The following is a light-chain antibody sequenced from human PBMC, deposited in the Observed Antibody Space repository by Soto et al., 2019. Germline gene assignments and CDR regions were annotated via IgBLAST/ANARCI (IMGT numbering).Light chain of an antibody. CDR3: QQHGSSPIT. V-gene: IGKV3D-11*03. J-gene: IGKJ5*01. CDR1: QYINTR. CDR2: QTS. Sequence: EIVLTQSPATLSSFPGDRVTLSCRASQYINTRLAWYQHRPGQAPRLLIYQTSIRAAGIPARFSACGTGTDFTLTISDVQPEDLAVYYCQQHGSSPITFGLGTRLEI.